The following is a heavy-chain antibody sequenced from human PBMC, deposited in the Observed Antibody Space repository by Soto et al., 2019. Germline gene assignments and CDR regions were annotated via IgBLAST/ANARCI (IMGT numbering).Heavy chain of an antibody. V-gene: IGHV1-69*01. J-gene: IGHJ4*02. D-gene: IGHD2-15*01. CDR3: ARVGAEYCSGGSCYHFDY. CDR2: TIAIFGAT. CDR1: GGSFNTYA. Sequence: QVQLVQSGPEVKKPGSSVKVSCKASGGSFNTYAINWVRQAPGQGLEWMGGTIAIFGATNYAQMFQGSVTITADEPTSTDYMEQSSLRSENTAVYYCARVGAEYCSGGSCYHFDYWGQGTMVTVSS.